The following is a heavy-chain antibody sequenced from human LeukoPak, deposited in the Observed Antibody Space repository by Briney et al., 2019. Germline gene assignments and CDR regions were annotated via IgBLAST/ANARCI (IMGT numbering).Heavy chain of an antibody. Sequence: VGSLRLSCAASGFTFSSYEMNWVRQAPGKGLEWVSYISSSGSTIYYADSVKGRFTISRDNAKNSLYLQMNSLRAEDTAVYYCARIAAAGRRGDYWGQGTLVTVSS. CDR3: ARIAAAGRRGDY. J-gene: IGHJ4*02. V-gene: IGHV3-48*03. CDR1: GFTFSSYE. D-gene: IGHD6-13*01. CDR2: ISSSGSTI.